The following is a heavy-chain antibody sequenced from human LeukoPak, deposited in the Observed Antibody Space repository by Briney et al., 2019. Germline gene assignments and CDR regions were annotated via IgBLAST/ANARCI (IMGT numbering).Heavy chain of an antibody. V-gene: IGHV3-74*01. CDR3: VAARPEIDY. CDR2: INSDGSST. Sequence: GGSLRLSCAASGLTVSNHWMHWVRQAPGKGLLWVSRINSDGSSTRYADFVKGRFTISKDDAKNTLYLQKNGLRVDDTAVYYCVAARPEIDYWGQGTLVAVSS. CDR1: GLTVSNHW. J-gene: IGHJ4*02. D-gene: IGHD6-6*01.